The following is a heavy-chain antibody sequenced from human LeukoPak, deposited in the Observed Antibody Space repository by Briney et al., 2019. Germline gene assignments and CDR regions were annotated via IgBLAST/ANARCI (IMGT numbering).Heavy chain of an antibody. Sequence: PGGSLRLSCAASGFTFSSYEMNWVRQAPGKGLEWVSYISSSGSTIYYADSVKGRFTISRDNAKNSLYLQMDSLRAEDTAVYYCARDAVVPAAIEYYYYGMDVWGQGTTVTVSS. J-gene: IGHJ6*02. CDR1: GFTFSSYE. V-gene: IGHV3-48*03. D-gene: IGHD2-2*01. CDR3: ARDAVVPAAIEYYYYGMDV. CDR2: ISSSGSTI.